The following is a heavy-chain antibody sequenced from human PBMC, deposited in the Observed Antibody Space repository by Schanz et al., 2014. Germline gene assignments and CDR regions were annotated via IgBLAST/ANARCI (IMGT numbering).Heavy chain of an antibody. D-gene: IGHD3-10*01. CDR1: GFSFSSYA. CDR3: VRDELLWFGEVSYFDY. Sequence: EVQLLESGGGLVQPGGSLRLSCATSGFSFSSYAINWVRQAPGKGLEWVSGISGSGASTYYADSVKGRFTISRDNSNKTVDLQMNSLRAEDTALYYCVRDELLWFGEVSYFDYWGQGTLVTVSS. J-gene: IGHJ4*02. V-gene: IGHV3-23*01. CDR2: ISGSGAST.